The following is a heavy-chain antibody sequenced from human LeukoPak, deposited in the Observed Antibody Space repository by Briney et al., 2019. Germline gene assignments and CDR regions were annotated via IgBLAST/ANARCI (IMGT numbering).Heavy chain of an antibody. J-gene: IGHJ4*02. V-gene: IGHV3-48*03. CDR3: ARGKYSSGWFDY. Sequence: PGGSLRLSCAASGFTFSSYEMNWVRQAPGKGLEWVSHISGSGSTIYYADSVRGRFTISRDNAKNSLYLQMNSLRAEDTAVYYCARGKYSSGWFDYWGQGTLVTVSS. D-gene: IGHD6-19*01. CDR1: GFTFSSYE. CDR2: ISGSGSTI.